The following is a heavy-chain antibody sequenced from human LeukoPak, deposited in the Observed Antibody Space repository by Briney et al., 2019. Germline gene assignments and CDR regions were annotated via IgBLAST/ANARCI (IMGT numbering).Heavy chain of an antibody. D-gene: IGHD3-3*01. Sequence: PGGSLRLSCAASGFTFSSYAMHWVRQAPGKGLEWVAFIRYVGSNKYYADSVKGRFTISRDNSKNKLYLQMNSLRAEDTAVYYCAKGSKEVLFTRDHYMDVWGKGTTVTISS. J-gene: IGHJ6*03. CDR3: AKGSKEVLFTRDHYMDV. V-gene: IGHV3-30*02. CDR1: GFTFSSYA. CDR2: IRYVGSNK.